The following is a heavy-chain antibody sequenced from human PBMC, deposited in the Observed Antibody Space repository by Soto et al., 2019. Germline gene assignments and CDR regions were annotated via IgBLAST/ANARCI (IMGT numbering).Heavy chain of an antibody. CDR3: ARLNRDYYYYGMDV. Sequence: SETLSLTCAVSGDPISSSKWWTCVRQTPGKGLEWIGKIDQNGITNYNPSLESRVTILKDNSKNQLSLKLTSVTAVDSAVYYCARLNRDYYYYGMDVWGQGATVTVSS. CDR2: IDQNGIT. J-gene: IGHJ6*02. V-gene: IGHV4-4*02. CDR1: GDPISSSKW.